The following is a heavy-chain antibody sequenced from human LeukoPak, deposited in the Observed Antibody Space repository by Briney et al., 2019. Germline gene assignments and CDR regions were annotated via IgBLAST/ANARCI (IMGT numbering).Heavy chain of an antibody. CDR1: GGSISSYY. Sequence: SETLSLTCTVSGGSISSYYWSWIRQPPGKGLEWIGYIYYSGSTNYNPSLKSRVTISVDTSKNQFSLKLSSVTTADTAVYYCARDSGYGPFDPWGQGTLVTVSS. V-gene: IGHV4-59*01. CDR3: ARDSGYGPFDP. D-gene: IGHD3-10*01. J-gene: IGHJ5*02. CDR2: IYYSGST.